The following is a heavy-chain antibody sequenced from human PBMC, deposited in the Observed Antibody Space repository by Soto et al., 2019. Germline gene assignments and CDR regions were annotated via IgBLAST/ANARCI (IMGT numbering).Heavy chain of an antibody. CDR1: GYTFTSYA. D-gene: IGHD3-9*01. CDR3: ARAAPVLRYFDWFLGFDY. Sequence: ASVKVSCKASGYTFTSYAMHWVRQAPGQRLEWMGWINAGNGNTKYSQKFQGRVTITRDTSASTAYMELSSLRSEDTAVYYCARAAPVLRYFDWFLGFDYWGQGTXVTVSS. V-gene: IGHV1-3*01. CDR2: INAGNGNT. J-gene: IGHJ4*02.